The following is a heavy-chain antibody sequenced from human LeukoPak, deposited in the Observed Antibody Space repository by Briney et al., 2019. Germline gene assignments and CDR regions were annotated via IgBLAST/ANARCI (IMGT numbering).Heavy chain of an antibody. V-gene: IGHV1-18*01. J-gene: IGHJ4*02. CDR3: ARDWAYCGGDCYSDY. Sequence: GASVKVSCKASGYTFTSYGISWVPQAPGQGLEWMGWITAYNGNTNYAQKLQGRVTMTTDTSTSTAYMELRSLRSDDTAVYYCARDWAYCGGDCYSDYWGQGTLVTVSS. CDR1: GYTFTSYG. D-gene: IGHD2-21*01. CDR2: ITAYNGNT.